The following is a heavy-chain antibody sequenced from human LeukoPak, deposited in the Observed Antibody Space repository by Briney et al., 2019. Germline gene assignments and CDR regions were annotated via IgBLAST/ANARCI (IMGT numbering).Heavy chain of an antibody. D-gene: IGHD3-22*01. CDR1: GGSFSGYY. CDR3: ARIVVADFDY. Sequence: SETLSLTCAVYGGSFSGYYWSWIRQPPGKALEWIGEINYSGITNYNPSLKSRVTISVDTSKNQFSLKLSSVTAADTAVYYCARIVVADFDYWGQGTLVTVSS. J-gene: IGHJ4*02. V-gene: IGHV4-34*01. CDR2: INYSGIT.